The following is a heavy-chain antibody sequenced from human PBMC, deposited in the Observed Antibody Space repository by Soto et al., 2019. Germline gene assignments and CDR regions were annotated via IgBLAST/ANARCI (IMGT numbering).Heavy chain of an antibody. CDR3: ARDQDVSHYHGMDV. D-gene: IGHD3-10*02. CDR1: GGTFSSYA. J-gene: IGHJ6*02. V-gene: IGHV1-69*12. CDR2: IIPIFGTA. Sequence: QVQLVQSGAEVKKPGSSVKVSCKASGGTFSSYAISWVRQAPGQGLEWMGGIIPIFGTANYAQKFQGRVTIPADDSPGTAYMELSSLRSEDTAVYYCARDQDVSHYHGMDVWGQGTTVTVSS.